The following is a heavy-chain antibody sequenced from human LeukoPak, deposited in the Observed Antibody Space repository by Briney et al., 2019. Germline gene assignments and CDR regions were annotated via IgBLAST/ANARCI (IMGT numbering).Heavy chain of an antibody. CDR1: GGSINSYY. V-gene: IGHV4-4*09. CDR2: IYTGEG. Sequence: SETLSLTCTVSGGSINSYYWNWIRQPPGKGLEWIAYIYTGEGTKSNSNPSLKSRVTISVDASKNQFSLKLSSVTAADTAVYYCARVAHLVHGDYSFDYWGQGTLVTVSS. D-gene: IGHD4-17*01. J-gene: IGHJ4*02. CDR3: ARVAHLVHGDYSFDY.